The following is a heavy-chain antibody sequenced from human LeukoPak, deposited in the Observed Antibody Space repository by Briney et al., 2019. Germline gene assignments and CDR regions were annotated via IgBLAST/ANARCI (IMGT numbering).Heavy chain of an antibody. CDR1: GGSISSGSYY. D-gene: IGHD6-19*01. CDR3: ARDPEGQQWPRPFDI. Sequence: SETLSLTCTVSGGSISSGSYYWSWIRQPAGKGLEWIVRIYTSGSTNYNPSLKSRVTISVDTSKNQFSLKLSSVTAADTAVYYCARDPEGQQWPRPFDIWGQGTMVTVSS. V-gene: IGHV4-61*02. J-gene: IGHJ3*02. CDR2: IYTSGST.